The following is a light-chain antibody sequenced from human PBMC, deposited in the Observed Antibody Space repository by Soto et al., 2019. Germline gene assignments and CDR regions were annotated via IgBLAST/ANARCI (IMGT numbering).Light chain of an antibody. V-gene: IGLV2-14*01. CDR1: SRDVGGSNY. Sequence: QSVLIQPASVSGSPGQSITISCTGTSRDVGGSNYVSWYQHHPHRAPKLLIYEVSYRPSGVSSRFSGSKSGSTASLTISGLQAEDEADYYCSSYTSSNTLEVFGVGTKVT. CDR3: SSYTSSNTLEV. J-gene: IGLJ1*01. CDR2: EVS.